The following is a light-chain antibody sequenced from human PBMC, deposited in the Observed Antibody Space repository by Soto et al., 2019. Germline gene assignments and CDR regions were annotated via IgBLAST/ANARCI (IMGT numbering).Light chain of an antibody. CDR1: QTVRNW. Sequence: DIQMTQSPTTLSASVGDRAIITCRASQTVRNWLAWFQQKPGEAPKLLIYKASRLESGVSSRFSGSGYGTDFTLTNTNLVAGDPATYFCQQYDASPLTFGQGTKLEIK. CDR2: KAS. CDR3: QQYDASPLT. V-gene: IGKV1-5*03. J-gene: IGKJ2*01.